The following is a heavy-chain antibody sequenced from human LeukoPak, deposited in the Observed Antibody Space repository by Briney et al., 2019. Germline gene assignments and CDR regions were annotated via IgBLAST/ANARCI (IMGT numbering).Heavy chain of an antibody. CDR2: IYYSGST. CDR3: ARTRYDSSGYQHYYYYMDV. D-gene: IGHD3-22*01. J-gene: IGHJ6*03. CDR1: GGSISSSSYY. Sequence: PSETLSLTCTVSGGSISSSSYYWGWIRQPPGKGLEWIGSIYYSGSTYYNPSLKSRVTISVDTSKNQFSLKLSSVTAADTAVYYCARTRYDSSGYQHYYYYMDVWGKGTTVTVSS. V-gene: IGHV4-39*07.